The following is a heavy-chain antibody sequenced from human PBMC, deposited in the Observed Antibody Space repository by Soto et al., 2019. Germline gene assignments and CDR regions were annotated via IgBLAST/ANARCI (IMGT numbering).Heavy chain of an antibody. D-gene: IGHD6-13*01. CDR2: IDWDDDK. V-gene: IGHV2-70*04. Sequence: GPTLVNPTQTLTLSCNFSGFSLSTDGMRVSWIRQTPGRALEWLARIDWDDDKLFSTPLRTRLTISKDTSKTQVVLIMTNMEPVDTAKYYSARTGIAAAGGMDVWGQGTTVTVSS. CDR3: ARTGIAAAGGMDV. CDR1: GFSLSTDGMR. J-gene: IGHJ6*02.